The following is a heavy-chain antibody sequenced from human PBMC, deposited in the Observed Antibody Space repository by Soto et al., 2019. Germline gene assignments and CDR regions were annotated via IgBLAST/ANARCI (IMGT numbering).Heavy chain of an antibody. V-gene: IGHV1-46*01. CDR1: GYTFTSYY. CDR3: AREIQQGGSYFGYLDY. CDR2: INPSGGST. D-gene: IGHD1-26*01. J-gene: IGHJ4*02. Sequence: QVQLVQSGAEVKKPGASVKVSCKASGYTFTSYYMHWVRQAPGQGLEWMGIINPSGGSTSYAQKFQGRVTMTRDTSTSTVYMELSSLRSEDTAVYYCAREIQQGGSYFGYLDYWGQGTLVTVSS.